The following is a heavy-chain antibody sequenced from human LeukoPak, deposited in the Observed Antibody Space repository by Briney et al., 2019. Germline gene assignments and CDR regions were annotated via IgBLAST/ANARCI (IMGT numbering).Heavy chain of an antibody. Sequence: PGGSLRLSCAASGFTVSSNYMSWVRQAPGKGLEWVSVIYRGGSTYYADSVKGRFTISRDNSKNTLYLQMNSLRAEDTAVYYCARDRSEGPNWGSNWFDPWGQGTLVTVSS. CDR3: ARDRSEGPNWGSNWFDP. J-gene: IGHJ5*02. V-gene: IGHV3-53*01. CDR1: GFTVSSNY. D-gene: IGHD7-27*01. CDR2: IYRGGST.